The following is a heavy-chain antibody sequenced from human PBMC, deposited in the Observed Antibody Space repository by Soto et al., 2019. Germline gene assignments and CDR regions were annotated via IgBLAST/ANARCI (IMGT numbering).Heavy chain of an antibody. CDR2: VTPSGRS. V-gene: IGHV4-34*01. CDR1: GGSFSSYF. Sequence: QVQLQQWGARLLKPSETLSLTCAVYGGSFSSYFLNWVRQPPGKGLEWIGEVTPSGRSNYNPSLKSRVTISKDTSKNQCSLEVISVTAADTAVYYCTTSGRSWPDSFDIWGQGAMVTVSS. D-gene: IGHD6-13*01. CDR3: TTSGRSWPDSFDI. J-gene: IGHJ3*02.